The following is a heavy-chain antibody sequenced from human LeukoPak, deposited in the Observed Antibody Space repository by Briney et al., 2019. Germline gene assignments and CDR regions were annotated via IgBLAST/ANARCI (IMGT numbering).Heavy chain of an antibody. CDR1: GFTFSSYA. V-gene: IGHV3-23*01. Sequence: GGSLRLSCAASGFTFSSYAMSWVRQAPGKGLEWVSAISGSGGATYYADSVKGRFTISRDNSKNTLYLQMNSLRADDTAIYYCAKSPGWVFDYWGQGTLVTVSS. CDR2: ISGSGGAT. J-gene: IGHJ4*02. CDR3: AKSPGWVFDY. D-gene: IGHD3-16*01.